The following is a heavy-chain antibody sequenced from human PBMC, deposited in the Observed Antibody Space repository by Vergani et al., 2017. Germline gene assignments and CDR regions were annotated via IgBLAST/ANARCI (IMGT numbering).Heavy chain of an antibody. CDR1: GDSISSGNN. Sequence: QVNLQESGPGLVKPSETLSLTCAVSGDSISSGNNWGWIRQPPGKGLEWISSVSHSGDTYFNPSLKGRVALSMDTSKNYLFLTLSSVTAADTAMYYCARLISSYYFDILGQGVLITVSS. J-gene: IGHJ5*01. CDR2: VSHSGDT. D-gene: IGHD2-2*01. V-gene: IGHV4-38-2*01. CDR3: ARLISSYYFDI.